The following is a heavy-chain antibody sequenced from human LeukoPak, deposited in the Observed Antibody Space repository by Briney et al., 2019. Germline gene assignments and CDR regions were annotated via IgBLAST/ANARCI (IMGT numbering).Heavy chain of an antibody. CDR1: GGSINNYY. D-gene: IGHD2-2*01. J-gene: IGHJ3*02. V-gene: IGHV4-4*07. CDR3: ARGRYCSAAICSGGDAFDI. CDR2: IYTRGST. Sequence: PSETLSLTCTVSGGSINNYYWSWIRQPARKGLEWIGRIYTRGSTNYNRSLKSRVTMSVDTSKNHFCLKLSSVTAADTAVYYCARGRYCSAAICSGGDAFDIWGQGTMVSVSS.